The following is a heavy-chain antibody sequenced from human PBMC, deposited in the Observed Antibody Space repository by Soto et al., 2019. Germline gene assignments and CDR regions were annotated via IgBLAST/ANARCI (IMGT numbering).Heavy chain of an antibody. CDR3: VALAR. V-gene: IGHV1-8*01. CDR1: GYTLTTYD. D-gene: IGHD6-6*01. Sequence: QVQLVQSGAEVREPGASVKVSCKTSGYTLTTYDINCVRQASGQGLEWMGWMKPNSGDTGYGQKFQGRVALTRDTSTSTAYMELSGLKSEDTAVYYCVALARWGQGTLVTVSS. J-gene: IGHJ4*02. CDR2: MKPNSGDT.